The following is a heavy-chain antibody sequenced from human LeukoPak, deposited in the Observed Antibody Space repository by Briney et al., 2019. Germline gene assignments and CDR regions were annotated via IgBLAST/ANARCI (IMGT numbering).Heavy chain of an antibody. CDR3: ARASTGGWYFDL. CDR1: GDSVSSNSAA. J-gene: IGHJ2*01. D-gene: IGHD7-27*01. CDR2: TYYRSEWHN. Sequence: SQTLSLTCAISGDSVSSNSAAWNWIRQSPSRGLEWLGRTYYRSEWHNDYAVSVKSRMTVNPDTSKNQFSLHLNSVTPEDTAVYYCARASTGGWYFDLWGRGTLVVVSS. V-gene: IGHV6-1*01.